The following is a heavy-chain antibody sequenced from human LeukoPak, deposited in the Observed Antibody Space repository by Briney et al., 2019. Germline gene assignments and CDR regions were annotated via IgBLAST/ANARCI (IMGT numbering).Heavy chain of an antibody. J-gene: IGHJ4*02. D-gene: IGHD3-10*01. CDR1: GFTFSSYG. CDR3: AKEDYYGSGSYLGY. CDR2: ISYDGSNE. Sequence: GGSLRPSCAASGFTFSSYGMHWVRQAPGRGLEWVAVISYDGSNEHYADSVKGRFTISRDNSKNTVYMQMNSLRVEDTAVYHCAKEDYYGSGSYLGYWGQGTPVTVSS. V-gene: IGHV3-30*18.